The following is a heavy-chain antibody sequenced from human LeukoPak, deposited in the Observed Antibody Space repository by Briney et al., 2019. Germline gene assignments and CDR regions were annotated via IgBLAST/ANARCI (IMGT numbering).Heavy chain of an antibody. Sequence: GGSLRLSCAASGFTFSSYSMNWVRQAPGKGLEWVSSISSSSSYIYYADSVKGRFTISRDNAKNSLYPQMNSLRAEDTAVYYCARDPGYYYGMDVWGQGTTVTVSS. CDR2: ISSSSSYI. CDR1: GFTFSSYS. J-gene: IGHJ6*02. CDR3: ARDPGYYYGMDV. V-gene: IGHV3-21*01.